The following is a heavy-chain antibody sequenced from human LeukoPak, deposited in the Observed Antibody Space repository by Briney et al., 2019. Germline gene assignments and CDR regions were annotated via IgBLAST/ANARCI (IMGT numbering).Heavy chain of an antibody. Sequence: GGSLRLSCAVSGVTSGFTFSSRWMHWVRQAPGKGLEWVSVTKNDGSSTNYADSVRGRFTVSRDNAQNTVYLEMNSLRVEDTAIYYCHPLAYASKWGQGTLVTVSS. J-gene: IGHJ4*02. V-gene: IGHV3-74*01. CDR1: GVTSGFTFSSRW. D-gene: IGHD2-8*01. CDR3: HPLAYASK. CDR2: TKNDGSST.